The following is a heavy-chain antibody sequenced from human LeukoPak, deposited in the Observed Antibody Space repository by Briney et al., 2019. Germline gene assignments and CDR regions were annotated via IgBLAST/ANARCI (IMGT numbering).Heavy chain of an antibody. CDR2: IYYSGST. V-gene: IGHV4-59*08. CDR1: GGSISNYY. D-gene: IGHD1-26*01. Sequence: SETLSLTCTVSGGSISNYYWSWIRQPPGKGLEWIGYIYYSGSTNYNPSLKSRGTISVDTSKNQFSLKLSSVTAADTAVYYCARRRVGATTHFDYWGQGTLVTVSS. CDR3: ARRRVGATTHFDY. J-gene: IGHJ4*02.